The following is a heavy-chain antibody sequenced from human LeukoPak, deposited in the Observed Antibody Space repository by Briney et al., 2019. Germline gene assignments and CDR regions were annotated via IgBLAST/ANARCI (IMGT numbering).Heavy chain of an antibody. CDR2: IYTSGST. J-gene: IGHJ6*03. CDR1: GGSISSYY. D-gene: IGHD1-26*01. Sequence: PSETLSLTCTVSGGSISSYYWSWIRQPAGKGLEWIERIYTSGSTNYNPSLESRVTMSVDTSKNQFSLKLSSVTAADSAVYYCARSPLGSLSYFYYYYMDVWGKGTTVTVSS. V-gene: IGHV4-4*07. CDR3: ARSPLGSLSYFYYYYMDV.